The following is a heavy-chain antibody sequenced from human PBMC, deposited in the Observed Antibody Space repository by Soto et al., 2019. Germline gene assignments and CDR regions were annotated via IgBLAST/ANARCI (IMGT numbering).Heavy chain of an antibody. Sequence: SVKVSCKASGGTFSSYSISWVRQAPGQGLEWMGGIIPIFGTANYAQKFQGRVTITADESTSTAYMELSSLRSEDTAVYYCASARWLQVKYYFDYWGQGTLVTVSS. V-gene: IGHV1-69*13. CDR2: IIPIFGTA. CDR3: ASARWLQVKYYFDY. D-gene: IGHD5-12*01. J-gene: IGHJ4*02. CDR1: GGTFSSYS.